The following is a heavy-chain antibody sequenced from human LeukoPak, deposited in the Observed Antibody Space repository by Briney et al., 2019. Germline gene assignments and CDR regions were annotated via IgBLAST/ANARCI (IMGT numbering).Heavy chain of an antibody. CDR3: ARVGYNYGYYFDY. V-gene: IGHV3-20*04. Sequence: GGSLRLSCAASGFTFDDYGMSWVRQVPGKGLEWVSSIKWSGDSTGYADSVKGRFTISRDNAKNSLYLQMNSLRAEDTALYYCARVGYNYGYYFDYWGQGTLVTVSS. CDR2: IKWSGDST. CDR1: GFTFDDYG. D-gene: IGHD5-18*01. J-gene: IGHJ4*02.